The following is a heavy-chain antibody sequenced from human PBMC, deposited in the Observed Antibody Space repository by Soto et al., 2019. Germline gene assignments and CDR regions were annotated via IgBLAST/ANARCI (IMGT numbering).Heavy chain of an antibody. D-gene: IGHD1-1*01. CDR3: ARGRYGDY. Sequence: QVHLEQSGAEVKKPGASVKVSCKASGYTFTSYGITWVRQAPGQGLEWMGWISAHNGNTDYAQKLQGRVSVTRDTLTSTAYMELRSLRSDDTAVYYCARGRYGDYWGQGALVTVSS. V-gene: IGHV1-18*01. J-gene: IGHJ4*02. CDR2: ISAHNGNT. CDR1: GYTFTSYG.